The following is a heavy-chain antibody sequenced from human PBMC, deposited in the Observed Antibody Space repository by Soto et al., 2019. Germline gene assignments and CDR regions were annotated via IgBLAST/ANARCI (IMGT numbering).Heavy chain of an antibody. D-gene: IGHD6-6*01. Sequence: SETLSLTCNVSNESINGYYWSWIRQPPGKGLEWIGYVYFSGSDNYNPSLKSRVTISINTSKKQLSLKLSSVTAADTAVYYCARAIAAPTDFDYWGQGTLVTVSS. CDR3: ARAIAAPTDFDY. CDR1: NESINGYY. CDR2: VYFSGSD. V-gene: IGHV4-59*01. J-gene: IGHJ4*02.